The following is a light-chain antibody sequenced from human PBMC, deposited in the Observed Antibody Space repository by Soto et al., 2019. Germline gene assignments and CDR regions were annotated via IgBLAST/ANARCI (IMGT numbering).Light chain of an antibody. V-gene: IGLV2-8*01. Sequence: LAQPPSASGSPGQSVTISCTGTSSDVGGYDYVSWYQQHPGKAPKLMIYEVTIRPSGVSDRFSGSKSGNTASLTVSGLQAEDEADYYCSSYTGGNPSYVFGTGTKVTAL. CDR3: SSYTGGNPSYV. J-gene: IGLJ1*01. CDR2: EVT. CDR1: SSDVGGYDY.